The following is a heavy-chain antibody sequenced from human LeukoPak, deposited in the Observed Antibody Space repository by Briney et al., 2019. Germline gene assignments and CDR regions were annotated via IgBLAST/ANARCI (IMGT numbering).Heavy chain of an antibody. J-gene: IGHJ4*02. CDR2: ISGSGSST. D-gene: IGHD4/OR15-4a*01. V-gene: IGHV3-23*01. Sequence: GGSLRLSCAAYGLTFNNYAMSWVREATGQGLERISAISGSGSSTYYADSVKGRFTISRDNSMNTLYLQMNSLRAEDTAVYYCAKERGAKFPFDYWGQGTLVTVSS. CDR3: AKERGAKFPFDY. CDR1: GLTFNNYA.